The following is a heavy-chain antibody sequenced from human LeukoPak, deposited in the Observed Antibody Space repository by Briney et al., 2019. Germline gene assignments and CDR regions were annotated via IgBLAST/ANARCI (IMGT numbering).Heavy chain of an antibody. J-gene: IGHJ6*02. V-gene: IGHV3-30*03. CDR2: ISYDGSNK. Sequence: GGSLRLSCAASGFTLSSYGMHWVRQAPGKGLEWVAVISYDGSNKYYADSVKGRFTISRDNSKNTLYLQMNSVRAEDTAVYYCARNRHYYGPGEGMDVWGQGTTVTVSS. D-gene: IGHD3-10*01. CDR1: GFTLSSYG. CDR3: ARNRHYYGPGEGMDV.